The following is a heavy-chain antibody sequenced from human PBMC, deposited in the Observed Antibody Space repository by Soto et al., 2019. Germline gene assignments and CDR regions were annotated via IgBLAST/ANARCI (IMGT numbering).Heavy chain of an antibody. Sequence: QMQLVESGGGVVQPGRSLRLSCAASGVTFSRYGMHWVRQAPGKGLEWVAVVTFDGTNEYYVDYVKGRFTISRDISKNTVHLQMNSLRAEDTAVYYCAKDLGYYYVIDVWGQGTTVTVSS. CDR1: GVTFSRYG. D-gene: IGHD7-27*01. CDR2: VTFDGTNE. J-gene: IGHJ6*02. V-gene: IGHV3-30*18. CDR3: AKDLGYYYVIDV.